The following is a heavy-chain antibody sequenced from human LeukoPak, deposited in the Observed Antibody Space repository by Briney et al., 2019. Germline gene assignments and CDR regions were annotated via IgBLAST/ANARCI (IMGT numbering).Heavy chain of an antibody. CDR1: GYTFTSYD. V-gene: IGHV1-8*01. J-gene: IGHJ4*02. D-gene: IGHD4-23*01. Sequence: ASVYVSCKASGYTFTSYDINWVRQATGQGLEWMGWMNPNSGNTGYAQKFQGRVTMTRNTSISTAYMEVSSLRSEDTAVYYCARAGTTVVTPERFWGQGTLVTVSS. CDR2: MNPNSGNT. CDR3: ARAGTTVVTPERF.